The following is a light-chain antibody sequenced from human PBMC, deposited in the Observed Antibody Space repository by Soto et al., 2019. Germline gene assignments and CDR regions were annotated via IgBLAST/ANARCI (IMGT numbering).Light chain of an antibody. J-gene: IGKJ4*01. V-gene: IGKV1-5*03. Sequence: DIQMTQSPSTLSASVGDRVTITCRASQSISSWLAWYQQKPGKAPKLLIYKASSLESGVPSRFSGSGSGTEFTLTISSLQPDDFATYYCQHYNSYSLLTFGGGTKVEIK. CDR2: KAS. CDR3: QHYNSYSLLT. CDR1: QSISSW.